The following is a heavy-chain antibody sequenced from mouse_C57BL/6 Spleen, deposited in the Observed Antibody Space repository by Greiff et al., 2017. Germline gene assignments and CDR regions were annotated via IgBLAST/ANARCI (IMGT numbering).Heavy chain of an antibody. D-gene: IGHD6-5*01. J-gene: IGHJ4*01. CDR1: GYTFPSYW. Sequence: QVQLQQPGAELVTPGASVTMSCKASGYTFPSYWITWVKQRPGQGLEWIGDIYPGSGSTNYNEKFPSKATLTVDTSSSTAYRHLSSLTSEDSAVYYCARDAYDAMDYWGQGTSVTVSS. V-gene: IGHV1-55*01. CDR3: ARDAYDAMDY. CDR2: IYPGSGST.